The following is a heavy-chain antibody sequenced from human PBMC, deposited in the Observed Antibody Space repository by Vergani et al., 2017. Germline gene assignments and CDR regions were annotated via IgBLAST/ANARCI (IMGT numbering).Heavy chain of an antibody. V-gene: IGHV1-69*04. CDR1: GGTFSSYA. Sequence: QVQLVQSGAEVKKPGASVKVSCKASGGTFSSYAISWVRQAPGQGLEWMGRIIPILGIANYAQKFQGRVTITADKSTSTAYMELSSLRSEDTAVYYCASAAGTYYYDSSGYDAFVIWAQGTMVTGSS. J-gene: IGHJ3*02. CDR2: IIPILGIA. D-gene: IGHD3-22*01. CDR3: ASAAGTYYYDSSGYDAFVI.